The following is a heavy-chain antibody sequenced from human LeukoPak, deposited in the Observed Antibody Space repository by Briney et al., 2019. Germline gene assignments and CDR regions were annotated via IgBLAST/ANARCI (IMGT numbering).Heavy chain of an antibody. CDR2: INWNGDST. CDR1: GFTFDEYG. J-gene: IGHJ4*02. Sequence: GGSLRLSCAASGFTFDEYGMSWVRQVPGKGLEWVSGINWNGDSTDYTDSVKGRFTISRDNAKNSLYLQMNSLRIEDTALYYCARRNSGTYFDYWGQGTLVTVPS. CDR3: ARRNSGTYFDY. D-gene: IGHD1-1*01. V-gene: IGHV3-20*04.